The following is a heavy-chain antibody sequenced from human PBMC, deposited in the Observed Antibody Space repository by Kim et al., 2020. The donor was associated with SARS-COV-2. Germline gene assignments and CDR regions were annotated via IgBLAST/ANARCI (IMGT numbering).Heavy chain of an antibody. J-gene: IGHJ4*02. CDR2: T. CDR3: ARESDVAGNDY. V-gene: IGHV3-11*06. Sequence: THYADSVKGRFTISRDNADNSLYLQMNSLRAEDTALYYCARESDVAGNDYWGQGTLATVSS. D-gene: IGHD6-19*01.